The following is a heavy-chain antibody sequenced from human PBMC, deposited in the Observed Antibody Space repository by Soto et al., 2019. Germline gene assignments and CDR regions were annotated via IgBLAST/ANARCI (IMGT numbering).Heavy chain of an antibody. D-gene: IGHD3-10*01. V-gene: IGHV3-30-3*01. J-gene: IGHJ5*02. CDR3: AREKGSSGRAAWFGP. CDR1: GFTLGMAH. CDR2: ASYDGFTK. Sequence: QEQLAESGGGVVQPGKSLRLSCAASGFTLGMAHMHWVRQAPGRGLEWVALASYDGFTKVYAASVEGRFTISRDNSKNTLDLQLDSLRAEDTAIYYCAREKGSSGRAAWFGPWGQGTLVIVSS.